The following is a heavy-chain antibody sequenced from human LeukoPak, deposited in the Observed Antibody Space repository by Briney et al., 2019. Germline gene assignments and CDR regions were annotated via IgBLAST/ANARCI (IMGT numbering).Heavy chain of an antibody. D-gene: IGHD1-1*01. Sequence: ASVKVSCTASGYTFTNYGISWVRQAPGQGLEWMGWINTYRGDTKYAPKLQGRVTLTTDRSTSTAYLELNSLTSDDTALYYCARVPTGTTFPDAIDYWGQGTLVTVSS. CDR2: INTYRGDT. J-gene: IGHJ4*02. V-gene: IGHV1-18*01. CDR1: GYTFTNYG. CDR3: ARVPTGTTFPDAIDY.